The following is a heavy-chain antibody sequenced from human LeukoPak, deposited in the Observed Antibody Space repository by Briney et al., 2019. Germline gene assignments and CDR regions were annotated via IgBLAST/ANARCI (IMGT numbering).Heavy chain of an antibody. Sequence: GGSLRLSCAASGFTFSSYAMSWVRQAPGKGLEWVSAISGSGGSTYYADSVKGRFTISRDNSKNTLYPQMNSLRAEDTALYYCVKDVGGSYAFDYWGQGILVTVAS. CDR2: ISGSGGST. CDR3: VKDVGGSYAFDY. J-gene: IGHJ4*02. CDR1: GFTFSSYA. V-gene: IGHV3-23*01. D-gene: IGHD1-26*01.